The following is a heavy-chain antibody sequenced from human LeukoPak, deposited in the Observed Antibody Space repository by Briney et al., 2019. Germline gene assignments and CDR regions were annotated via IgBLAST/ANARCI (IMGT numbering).Heavy chain of an antibody. CDR1: GYTFTGYY. V-gene: IGHV1-2*02. CDR2: INPNSGGT. D-gene: IGHD6-13*01. Sequence: ASVKVSCKASGYTFTGYYMHWVRQAPGQGLEWMGWINPNSGGTNYAQKFQGRVTMTRDTSISTAYMELSRLRSDDTAVYYCARTTTAGLLAAAGYQGWDYFDYWGQGTLVTVSS. J-gene: IGHJ4*02. CDR3: ARTTTAGLLAAAGYQGWDYFDY.